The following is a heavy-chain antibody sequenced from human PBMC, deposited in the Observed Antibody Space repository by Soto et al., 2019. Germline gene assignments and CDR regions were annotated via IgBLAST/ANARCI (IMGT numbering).Heavy chain of an antibody. D-gene: IGHD1-26*01. CDR3: ARGTIVGATFTY. CDR1: GFTFSSYD. J-gene: IGHJ4*02. Sequence: GGSLRLSCAASGFTFSSYDMNWVRHAPGKGLEWLSYISSSGDTKNYADSVQGRFTISRDSAKNSLYLQMNSLRAEDTAVYYCARGTIVGATFTYWGQGTLVTVSS. V-gene: IGHV3-48*03. CDR2: ISSSGDTK.